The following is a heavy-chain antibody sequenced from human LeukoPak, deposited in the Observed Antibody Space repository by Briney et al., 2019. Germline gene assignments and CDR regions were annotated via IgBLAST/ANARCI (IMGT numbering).Heavy chain of an antibody. V-gene: IGHV4-59*12. CDR3: ARAGNYGDFDY. J-gene: IGHJ4*02. D-gene: IGHD4-17*01. Sequence: SETLSLTCTVSGGSISSYYWSWIRQPPGKGLEWIGYIYHSGSTNYNPSLKSRVTISVDTSKNQFSLKLSSVTAADTAVYYCARAGNYGDFDYWGQGTLVTVSS. CDR2: IYHSGST. CDR1: GGSISSYY.